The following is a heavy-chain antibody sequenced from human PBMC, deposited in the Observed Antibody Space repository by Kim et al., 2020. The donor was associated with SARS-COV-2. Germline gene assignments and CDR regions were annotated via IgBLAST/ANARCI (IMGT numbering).Heavy chain of an antibody. Sequence: ASVKVSCKTSGYTFINYYLIWVRQAPGQGLEWMGLISAYNGQTLYAQKFEGRLTMTTDASTSTAYMDLRSLRSDDTAVYYCAKWGDDPGDYWGQGSLVTVSS. V-gene: IGHV1-18*01. D-gene: IGHD2-21*01. CDR3: AKWGDDPGDY. CDR1: GYTFINYY. J-gene: IGHJ4*02. CDR2: ISAYNGQT.